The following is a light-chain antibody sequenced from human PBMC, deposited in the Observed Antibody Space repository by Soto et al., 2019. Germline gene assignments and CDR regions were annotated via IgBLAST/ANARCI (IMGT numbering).Light chain of an antibody. Sequence: DIQMTQSPSTLSASVGDRVTITCRASQSISSWLAWYQQKPGKAPKLLIYDASSLESGAPSRFSGSGSGTEVTLTISSLQPDDFATYYCQQYNSYSLTLGGGTKVEIK. V-gene: IGKV1-5*01. J-gene: IGKJ4*01. CDR1: QSISSW. CDR2: DAS. CDR3: QQYNSYSLT.